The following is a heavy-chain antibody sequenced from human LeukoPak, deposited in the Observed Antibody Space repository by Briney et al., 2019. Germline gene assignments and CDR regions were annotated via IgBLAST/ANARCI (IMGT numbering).Heavy chain of an antibody. D-gene: IGHD1-26*01. J-gene: IGHJ4*02. CDR1: GYSFTSYW. CDR2: IYPGDSDA. V-gene: IGHV5-51*01. Sequence: GESLKISCKGSGYSFTSYWIGWVRQVPGKGLKWMGIIYPGDSDAIYSPSFQGQVTISADKSISTAYLQWSSLKASDTAMYYCARRRDLYSGSYYPFDYWGQGTLVTVSS. CDR3: ARRRDLYSGSYYPFDY.